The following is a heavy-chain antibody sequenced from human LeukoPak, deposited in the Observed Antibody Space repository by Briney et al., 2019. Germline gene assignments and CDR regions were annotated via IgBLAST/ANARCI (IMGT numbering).Heavy chain of an antibody. V-gene: IGHV4-4*09. J-gene: IGHJ5*02. D-gene: IGHD6-13*01. CDR3: AGTAPGTGNWFDP. CDR1: GRSISSYY. CDR2: IYNSWNT. Sequence: KPSDTLFLTCTVSGRSISSYYWSWLRQPPGKGLEWIGYIYNSWNTNYNPSLTSRVTILEDTSKNQFSLKLSSVTAADTAVYYCAGTAPGTGNWFDPWGQGTLVTVSS.